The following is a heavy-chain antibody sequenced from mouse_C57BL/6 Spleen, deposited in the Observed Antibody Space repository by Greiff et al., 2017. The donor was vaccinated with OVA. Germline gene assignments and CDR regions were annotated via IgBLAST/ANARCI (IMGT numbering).Heavy chain of an antibody. CDR3: ACRGYYDYPWYFDV. D-gene: IGHD2-4*01. V-gene: IGHV1-52*01. J-gene: IGHJ1*03. Sequence: QVQLKESGAELVRPGSSVKLSCKASGYTFTSYWMHWVKQRPIQGLEWIGNIDPSDSETHSNQKFKDKATLTVDKSSSTAYMQLSSLTSEDSAVYDCACRGYYDYPWYFDVWGTGTTVTVSS. CDR1: GYTFTSYW. CDR2: IDPSDSET.